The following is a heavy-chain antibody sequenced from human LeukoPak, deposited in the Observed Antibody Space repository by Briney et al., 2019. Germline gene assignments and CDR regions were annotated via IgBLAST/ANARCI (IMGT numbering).Heavy chain of an antibody. Sequence: GGSLRLSCAASGFAVSSYAVSWVRQAPGKGLEWVSGMTHSSERTYYADSVKGRFTISRDNSKNTLYLQMNSLRAEDTAVYYCAKPALWGQGTTVTVSS. CDR2: MTHSSERT. V-gene: IGHV3-23*01. CDR1: GFAVSSYA. CDR3: AKPAL. J-gene: IGHJ6*02.